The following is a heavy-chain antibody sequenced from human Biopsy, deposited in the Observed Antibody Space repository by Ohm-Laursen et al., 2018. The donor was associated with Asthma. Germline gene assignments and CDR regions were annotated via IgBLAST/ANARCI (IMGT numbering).Heavy chain of an antibody. J-gene: IGHJ4*02. CDR2: ISFDGSNK. CDR1: GFTLGTYA. CDR3: AKDVFPGWELRRGPDY. Sequence: SLRLSCSASGFTLGTYAMHWVPQPPGKGLDGVAVISFDGSNKNYTDSVKGRFTISRDNSRNTLHLQMNSLRAEDTAVYYCAKDVFPGWELRRGPDYWGQGTLVTVSS. V-gene: IGHV3-30*18. D-gene: IGHD1-26*01.